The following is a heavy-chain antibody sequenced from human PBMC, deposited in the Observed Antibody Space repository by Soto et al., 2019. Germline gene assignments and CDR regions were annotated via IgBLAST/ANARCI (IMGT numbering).Heavy chain of an antibody. CDR3: ARVPMYSSSGYYYYYGMDV. CDR1: GYTFTGYY. Sequence: VASVKVSCKASGYTFTGYYMHWVRQAPGRGLEWMGWINPNSGGTNYAQKFQGWVTMTRDTSISTAYMELSRLRSDGTAVYYCARVPMYSSSGYYYYYGMDVWGQGTTVTVSS. D-gene: IGHD6-6*01. V-gene: IGHV1-2*04. J-gene: IGHJ6*02. CDR2: INPNSGGT.